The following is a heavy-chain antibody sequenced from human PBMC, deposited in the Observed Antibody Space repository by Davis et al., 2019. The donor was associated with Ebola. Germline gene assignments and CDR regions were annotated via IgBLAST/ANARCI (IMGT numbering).Heavy chain of an antibody. CDR3: ARGRDYGPDV. CDR2: VLYDGSNN. Sequence: GESLKISCAASGFTFNIFDMHWVRQAPGKGLEWVAVVLYDGSNNYYADSVKGRFTISRDNSKSTLYLQMNSLRAEDTAVYYCARGRDYGPDVWGQGTTVTVSS. V-gene: IGHV3-30*19. D-gene: IGHD4/OR15-4a*01. CDR1: GFTFNIFD. J-gene: IGHJ6*02.